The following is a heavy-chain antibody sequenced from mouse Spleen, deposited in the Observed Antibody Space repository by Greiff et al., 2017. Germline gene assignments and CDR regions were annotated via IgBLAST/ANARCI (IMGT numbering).Heavy chain of an antibody. CDR2: INPSSGYT. D-gene: IGHD1-1*01. CDR1: GYTFTSYT. J-gene: IGHJ2*01. V-gene: IGHV1-4*01. Sequence: QVQLQQSGAELARPGASVKMSCKASGYTFTSYTMHWVKQRPGQGLEWIGYINPSSGYTKYNQKFKDKATLTADKSSSTAYMQLSSLTSEDSAVYYCARWLLRSLDYWGQGTTLTVSS. CDR3: ARWLLRSLDY.